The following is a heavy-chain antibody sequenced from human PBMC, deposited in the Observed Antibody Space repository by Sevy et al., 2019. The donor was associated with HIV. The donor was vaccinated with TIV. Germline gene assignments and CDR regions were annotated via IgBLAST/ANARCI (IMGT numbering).Heavy chain of an antibody. D-gene: IGHD1-26*01. CDR3: ARHREDGARFYYYYYMDV. Sequence: SETLSLTCTVSGGSISSSSYYWGWIRQPPGKGLEWIGSIYYSGSTYYNPSLKSRVTISVDTSKNQFSLKLSSVTAADTAVYYCARHREDGARFYYYYYMDVWGKGTTFTVSS. CDR1: GGSISSSSYY. CDR2: IYYSGST. V-gene: IGHV4-39*01. J-gene: IGHJ6*03.